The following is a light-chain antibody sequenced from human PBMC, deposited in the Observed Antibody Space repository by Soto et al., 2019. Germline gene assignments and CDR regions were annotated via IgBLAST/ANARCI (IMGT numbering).Light chain of an antibody. CDR3: QQYDKGTRA. J-gene: IGKJ1*01. CDR2: LAS. V-gene: IGKV3-15*01. CDR1: QSVSTN. Sequence: VMTQSPATLSVSPGERAALSCRASQSVSTNLAWYQQKPGQPPRLLIYLASPTATAVAARFTAGVSGTEFTLTVSSLQSDDLAVYYSQQYDKGTRAFGQGTKV.